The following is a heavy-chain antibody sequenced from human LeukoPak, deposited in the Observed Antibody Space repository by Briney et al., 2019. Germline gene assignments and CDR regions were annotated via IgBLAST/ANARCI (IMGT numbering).Heavy chain of an antibody. Sequence: ASVKVSCKASGYTFTDYYMHLVRQAPGQGLEWMGWINPSSGGTHYAQNFQGRVTMTRDTSISTAYMELSRLRSDDTAIYYCARVRYSYGRGYFDYWGQGTLVTVSS. CDR1: GYTFTDYY. CDR2: INPSSGGT. CDR3: ARVRYSYGRGYFDY. D-gene: IGHD5-18*01. J-gene: IGHJ4*02. V-gene: IGHV1-2*02.